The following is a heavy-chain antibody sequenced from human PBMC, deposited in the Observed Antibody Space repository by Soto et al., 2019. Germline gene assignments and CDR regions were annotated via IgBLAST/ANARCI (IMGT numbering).Heavy chain of an antibody. CDR3: ASGGGKTYYYDSSGYVDAFDI. D-gene: IGHD3-22*01. Sequence: SVKVSCKASGCSLSIYAISWVRQAPGQGLDWMGGIIPIFVTANYAQKFQGRVTITADESTSTAYMELSSLRSEDTAVYYCASGGGKTYYYDSSGYVDAFDIWGQGTMVTVSS. J-gene: IGHJ3*02. CDR1: GCSLSIYA. CDR2: IIPIFVTA. V-gene: IGHV1-69*13.